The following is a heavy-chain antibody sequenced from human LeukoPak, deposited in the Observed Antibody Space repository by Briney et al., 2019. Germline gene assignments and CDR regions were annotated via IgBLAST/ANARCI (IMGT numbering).Heavy chain of an antibody. CDR1: GYTLTELS. CDR3: ATASSGYCSGGSCHAXGMDV. D-gene: IGHD2-15*01. J-gene: IGHJ6*02. CDR2: FDPEDGET. Sequence: ASVKVSCKVSGYTLTELSMHWVRQAPGKGLEWMGGFDPEDGETIYAQKFQGRVTMTEDTSTDTAYMELSSLRSEDTAVYYCATASSGYCSGGSCHAXGMDVWGQGTTVTVSS. V-gene: IGHV1-24*01.